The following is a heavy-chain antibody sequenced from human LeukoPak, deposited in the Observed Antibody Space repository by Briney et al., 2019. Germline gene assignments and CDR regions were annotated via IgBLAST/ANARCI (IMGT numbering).Heavy chain of an antibody. V-gene: IGHV3-53*01. Sequence: GGSLRLSCAASGFSVSSKCMSWVRQAPGKGLEWVSVLYSGGSTYYADSVKGRFTISRDNSKNTLYLQMNSLRAEDTAVYYCATSSILMVTGAFDIWGQGTMVTVSS. CDR2: LYSGGST. J-gene: IGHJ3*02. D-gene: IGHD5-18*01. CDR3: ATSSILMVTGAFDI. CDR1: GFSVSSKC.